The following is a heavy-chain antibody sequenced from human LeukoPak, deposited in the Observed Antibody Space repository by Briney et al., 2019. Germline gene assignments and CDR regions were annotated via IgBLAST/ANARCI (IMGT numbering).Heavy chain of an antibody. CDR2: INHSGST. CDR1: GGSFSGYY. V-gene: IGHV4-34*01. CDR3: ARHQLWFGEFLGRDY. J-gene: IGHJ4*02. Sequence: SETLSLTCAVYGGSFSGYYWSWIRQPPGKGLEWIGEINHSGSTNYNPSLKSRVTISVDTSKNQFSLKLSSVTAADTAVYYCARHQLWFGEFLGRDYWGQGTLVTVSS. D-gene: IGHD3-10*01.